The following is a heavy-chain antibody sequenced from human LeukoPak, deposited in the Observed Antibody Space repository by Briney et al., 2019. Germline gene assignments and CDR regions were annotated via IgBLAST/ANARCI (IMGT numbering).Heavy chain of an antibody. V-gene: IGHV4-38-2*02. CDR3: ARDLSSGTAMASYFDC. Sequence: SETLSLTCAVSGYSISSGYYWGWIRQPPGKGLEWIGSIYHSGSTYYNPSLKSRVTISVDTSKNQFSLKLSSVTAADTAVYYCARDLSSGTAMASYFDCWGQGTLVTVSS. D-gene: IGHD5-18*01. CDR1: GYSISSGYY. J-gene: IGHJ4*02. CDR2: IYHSGST.